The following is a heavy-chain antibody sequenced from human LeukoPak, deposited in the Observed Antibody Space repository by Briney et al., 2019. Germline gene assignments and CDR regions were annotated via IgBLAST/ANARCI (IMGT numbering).Heavy chain of an antibody. CDR1: GFTFSSYW. J-gene: IGHJ4*02. D-gene: IGHD3-22*01. V-gene: IGHV3-74*01. CDR3: AREAFSYYDSSGYYYVGAYYFDY. Sequence: GGSLRLSCAASGFTFSSYWMHWVRQAPGKGLVWVSRINTDGSSTSYADSVKGRFTISRDNAKNTLYLQMNSLRAEDTAVYYCAREAFSYYDSSGYYYVGAYYFDYWGKGTLVTVSS. CDR2: INTDGSST.